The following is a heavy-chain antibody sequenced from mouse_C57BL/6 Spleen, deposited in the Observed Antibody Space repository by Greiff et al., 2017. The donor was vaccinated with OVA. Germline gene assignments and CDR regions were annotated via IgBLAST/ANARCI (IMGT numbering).Heavy chain of an antibody. Sequence: QVQLQQPGAELVKPGASVKLSCKASGYTFTSYWMHWVKQRPGQGLEWIGMIHPNSGSTNYNEKFKSKATLTVDKSSSTAYMQLSSLTSEDSAVYYCARETTVVPYAMDYWGQGTSVTVSS. D-gene: IGHD1-1*01. CDR2: IHPNSGST. CDR1: GYTFTSYW. J-gene: IGHJ4*01. V-gene: IGHV1-64*01. CDR3: ARETTVVPYAMDY.